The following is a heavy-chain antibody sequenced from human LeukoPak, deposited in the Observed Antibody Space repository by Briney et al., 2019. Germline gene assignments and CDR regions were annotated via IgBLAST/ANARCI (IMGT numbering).Heavy chain of an antibody. V-gene: IGHV1-69*05. CDR1: GGTFSSYA. Sequence: SVKVSCKASGGTFSSYAISWVRQAPGQGLEWMGGIIPIFGTANYAQKFQGRVTMTRDMSTSTVYMELSSLRSEDTAVYYCARLWELLDAFDIWGQGTMVTVSS. J-gene: IGHJ3*02. CDR3: ARLWELLDAFDI. D-gene: IGHD1-26*01. CDR2: IIPIFGTA.